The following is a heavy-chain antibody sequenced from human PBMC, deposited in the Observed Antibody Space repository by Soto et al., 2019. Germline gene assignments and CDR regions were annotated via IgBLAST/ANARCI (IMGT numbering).Heavy chain of an antibody. Sequence: PSETLSLTCAVYGGSFSGYYWSWIRQPPGKGLEWIGEINHSGSTTCNPPLKSRVTMSVDTSKNQFSLKMNSVTAADTAVYYCARDPTVTTSTFDIWGQGTMVTVSS. D-gene: IGHD4-17*01. V-gene: IGHV4-34*01. CDR3: ARDPTVTTSTFDI. CDR1: GGSFSGYY. J-gene: IGHJ3*02. CDR2: INHSGST.